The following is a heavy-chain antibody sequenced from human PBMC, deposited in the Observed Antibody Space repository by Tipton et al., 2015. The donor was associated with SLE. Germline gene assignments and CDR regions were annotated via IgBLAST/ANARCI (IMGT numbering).Heavy chain of an antibody. V-gene: IGHV4-61*08. D-gene: IGHD6-13*01. Sequence: LSLTCTVSGGSISSGGYYWSWIRQPPGKGLEWIGYIYDSGSTNYNPSLKSRVTISVDTSKNQFSLKLSSVTAADTAVYYCARVLPGEQQLVPWAFDIWGQGTMVTVSS. CDR1: GGSISSGGYY. J-gene: IGHJ3*02. CDR2: IYDSGST. CDR3: ARVLPGEQQLVPWAFDI.